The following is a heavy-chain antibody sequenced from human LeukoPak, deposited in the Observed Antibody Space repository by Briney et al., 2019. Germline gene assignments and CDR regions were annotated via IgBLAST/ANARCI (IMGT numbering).Heavy chain of an antibody. CDR2: VSPYNGDT. CDR3: ARVGRWLRAFDV. J-gene: IGHJ3*01. V-gene: IGHV1-18*01. D-gene: IGHD5-12*01. CDR1: GYTFTSYG. Sequence: ASVKVSCKASGYTFTSYGISWVRQAPGHGLEWMGWVSPYNGDTRYTQKLQGRVTLTTDTSTSTAYMELRSLTSDDTAVYYCARVGRWLRAFDVWGQGTMITVSS.